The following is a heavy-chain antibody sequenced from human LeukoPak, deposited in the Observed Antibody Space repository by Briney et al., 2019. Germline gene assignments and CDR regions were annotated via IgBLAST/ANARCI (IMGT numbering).Heavy chain of an antibody. CDR1: GFTFSNYW. V-gene: IGHV3-7*01. CDR2: IKQDGSEK. CDR3: ARLDSSGWYPAEYFQH. J-gene: IGHJ1*01. D-gene: IGHD6-19*01. Sequence: GGSLRLSCAASGFTFSNYWMSWVRQAPGKGLEWVGNIKQDGSEKYYVDSVKGRFTISRDNAKNSLYLQMNSLRAEDTAVYYCARLDSSGWYPAEYFQHWGQGTLVTVSS.